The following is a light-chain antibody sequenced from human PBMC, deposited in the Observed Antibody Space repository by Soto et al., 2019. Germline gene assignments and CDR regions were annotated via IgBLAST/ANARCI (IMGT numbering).Light chain of an antibody. CDR3: QQYNNWPIT. CDR2: GAS. Sequence: IFVTHSPAILSVSAGEIVALSFRASQSVISNLAWYQQKLGQAPRLLIYGASTRASGIPARFSGSGSGTDFSLTISSLQPEDFAVYHCQQYNNWPITFGPGTRLEIK. CDR1: QSVISN. J-gene: IGKJ5*01. V-gene: IGKV3D-15*01.